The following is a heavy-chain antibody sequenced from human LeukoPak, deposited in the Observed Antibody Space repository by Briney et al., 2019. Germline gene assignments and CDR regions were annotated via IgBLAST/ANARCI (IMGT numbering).Heavy chain of an antibody. J-gene: IGHJ4*02. CDR2: INTRGGST. V-gene: IGHV1-46*01. CDR3: ARRAQVERRHSQFDY. D-gene: IGHD1-1*01. Sequence: ASVKVSCKASGYTFTSYYIHWVRQAPGQGLDWMGIINTRGGSTGYAQKFQGRVTMTRDMSTSTVYMELSSLRSEDTAVFYCARRAQVERRHSQFDYWGQGTLVTVSS. CDR1: GYTFTSYY.